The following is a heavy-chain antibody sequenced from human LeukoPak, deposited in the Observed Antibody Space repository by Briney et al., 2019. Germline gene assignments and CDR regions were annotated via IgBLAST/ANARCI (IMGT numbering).Heavy chain of an antibody. J-gene: IGHJ6*02. CDR3: ARGSPGTVTTYGYYYGMDV. CDR2: IYSGGST. D-gene: IGHD4-4*01. V-gene: IGHV3-66*01. Sequence: GGSLRLSCAASGFTVSSNYMSWVRQAPGKGLEWVSVIYSGGSTYYADSVKGRFTISRDNSKNTLYLQMNSLRAEDTAVYYCARGSPGTVTTYGYYYGMDVWGQGTTVTVSS. CDR1: GFTVSSNY.